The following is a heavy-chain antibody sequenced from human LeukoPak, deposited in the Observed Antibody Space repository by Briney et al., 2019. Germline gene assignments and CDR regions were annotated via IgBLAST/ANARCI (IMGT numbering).Heavy chain of an antibody. V-gene: IGHV1-8*01. CDR3: ARGSYYDILTGPGPENWFDP. D-gene: IGHD3-9*01. CDR1: GYTFTSYD. Sequence: ASVKVSCEASGYTFTSYDINWVRQATGQGLEWMGWMNPNSGNTGYAQKFQGRVTMTRNTSISTAYMELSSLRSEDTAVYYCARGSYYDILTGPGPENWFDPWGQGTLVTVSS. J-gene: IGHJ5*02. CDR2: MNPNSGNT.